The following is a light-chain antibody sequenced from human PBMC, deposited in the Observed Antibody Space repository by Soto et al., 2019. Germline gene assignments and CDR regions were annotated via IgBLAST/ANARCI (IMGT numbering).Light chain of an antibody. V-gene: IGLV2-14*01. CDR1: SSDVGGYNY. J-gene: IGLJ1*01. CDR2: DVT. CDR3: SSYTGSRLYV. Sequence: QSVLTQPASVSGSPGQSITISCTGTSSDVGGYNYVSWYQQHPGKAPKLMIYDVTNRPSGGSNRFSGSKSGNTASLTISGLQAEDEADYYCSSYTGSRLYVFGTGTKVTVL.